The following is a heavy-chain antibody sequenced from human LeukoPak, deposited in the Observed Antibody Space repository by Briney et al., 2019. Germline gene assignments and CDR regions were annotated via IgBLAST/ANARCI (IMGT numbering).Heavy chain of an antibody. CDR2: ISGSGGST. Sequence: PGGSLRLSCAASGFTFSSYAMSWVRQAPGKGLEWVSGISGSGGSTYYADSVKGRFTISRDNSKNTLYLQVNSLRAEDTAVYYCARAHLPYSSGWYVFDYWGQGILVTVSS. CDR3: ARAHLPYSSGWYVFDY. D-gene: IGHD6-19*01. V-gene: IGHV3-23*01. J-gene: IGHJ4*02. CDR1: GFTFSSYA.